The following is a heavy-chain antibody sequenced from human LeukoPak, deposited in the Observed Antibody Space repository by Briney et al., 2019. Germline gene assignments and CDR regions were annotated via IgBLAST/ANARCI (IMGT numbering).Heavy chain of an antibody. D-gene: IGHD1-26*01. CDR1: EYPFIGYY. V-gene: IGHV1-2*02. CDR3: ARASGSYPNPVDY. J-gene: IGHJ4*02. Sequence: GASVKVSCKASEYPFIGYYIHWVRQAPGLGLQYMGWINPNNGGTNIAQKFQGRVTMTRDTSINTAYMELSRLRSDDTAVYYCARASGSYPNPVDYWGQGTLVTVSS. CDR2: INPNNGGT.